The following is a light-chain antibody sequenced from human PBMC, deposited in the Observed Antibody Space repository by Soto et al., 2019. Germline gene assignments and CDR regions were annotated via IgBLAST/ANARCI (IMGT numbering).Light chain of an antibody. J-gene: IGKJ4*01. CDR1: QGIGTL. Sequence: DIPLTQSPSAMSASVGDRVTITCRARQGIGTLLTWFQQKPGRVPKRLIYGTANLQNGVPTRFSGTGSGTEFTLTISSLQPEDFATYYCLQHAGYPFTFGGGTKVEIK. CDR2: GTA. V-gene: IGKV1-17*03. CDR3: LQHAGYPFT.